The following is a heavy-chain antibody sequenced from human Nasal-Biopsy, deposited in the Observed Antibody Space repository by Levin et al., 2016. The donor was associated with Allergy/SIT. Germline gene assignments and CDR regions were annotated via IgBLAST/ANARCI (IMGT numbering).Heavy chain of an antibody. V-gene: IGHV3-30*02. Sequence: LSLTCAASGFSFSAYAMHWVRQAPGKGLEWVAFIRYDGNKKYYADSVKGRFTISRDNSKNTLYLQMNSLRAEDTAVYYCAKGLAHLDYWGQGTLVTVSS. D-gene: IGHD2-15*01. J-gene: IGHJ4*02. CDR1: GFSFSAYA. CDR3: AKGLAHLDY. CDR2: IRYDGNKK.